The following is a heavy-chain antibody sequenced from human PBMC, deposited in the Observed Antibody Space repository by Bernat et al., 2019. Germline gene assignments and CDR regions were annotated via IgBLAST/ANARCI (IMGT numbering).Heavy chain of an antibody. J-gene: IGHJ6*02. V-gene: IGHV4-59*08. CDR1: GGSFGTYY. CDR2: RFHSGTT. D-gene: IGHD5-18*01. Sequence: QVQLQESGPGLVKPSETLSLTCTVSGGSFGTYYWSWIRQSPGKGLEWIGYRFHSGTTNYNPSLKSRVTISVDTSKNQFSLKLSSVTAADTAVYYCARHYGYNTPDGMDVWGQGTTVTVSS. CDR3: ARHYGYNTPDGMDV.